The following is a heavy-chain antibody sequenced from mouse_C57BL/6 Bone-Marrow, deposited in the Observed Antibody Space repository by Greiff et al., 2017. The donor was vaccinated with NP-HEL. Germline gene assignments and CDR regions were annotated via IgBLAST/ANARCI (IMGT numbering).Heavy chain of an antibody. J-gene: IGHJ4*01. CDR2: IDPANGNT. V-gene: IGHV14-3*01. CDR1: GFNIKNTY. Sequence: VQLQQSVAELVRPGASVKLSCTASGFNIKNTYMHWVKQRPEQGLEWIGRIDPANGNTKYAPKFQGKATITVDTSSSTAYMQLSSLTSEDSAVYYCARRTTVVPYAMDYWGQGTSVTVSS. D-gene: IGHD1-1*01. CDR3: ARRTTVVPYAMDY.